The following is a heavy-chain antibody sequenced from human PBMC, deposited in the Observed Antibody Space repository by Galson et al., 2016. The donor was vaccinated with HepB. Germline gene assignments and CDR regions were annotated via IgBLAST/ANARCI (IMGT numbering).Heavy chain of an antibody. CDR3: AKSSRGYCVGGSCQWFYFDS. D-gene: IGHD2-15*01. CDR1: GFTFSSYA. Sequence: SCAASGFTFSSYAMGWVRQGPGKGLEWVSVVRGTGSTTYYADSVKGRFTISRDNSKNTLYLQMNSLRVEDTAVYYCAKSSRGYCVGGSCQWFYFDSWGHGTLVTVSS. CDR2: VRGTGSTT. V-gene: IGHV3-23*01. J-gene: IGHJ4*01.